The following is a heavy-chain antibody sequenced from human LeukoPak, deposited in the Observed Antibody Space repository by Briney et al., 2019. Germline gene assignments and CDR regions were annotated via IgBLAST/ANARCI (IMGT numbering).Heavy chain of an antibody. CDR1: GFTFDDYG. J-gene: IGHJ6*03. CDR2: INWNGGST. CDR3: ARGPPYYYYYMDV. Sequence: GGSLRLSCAASGFTFDDYGMSWVRQAPGKGLEWVSGINWNGGSTGYADSVKGRFTISRDNAKNSLYLQMNSLRAEDTALYHCARGPPYYYYYMDVWGKGTTVTVSS. V-gene: IGHV3-20*01.